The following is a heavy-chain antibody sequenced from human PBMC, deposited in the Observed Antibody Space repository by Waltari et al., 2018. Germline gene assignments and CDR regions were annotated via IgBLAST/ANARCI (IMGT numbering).Heavy chain of an antibody. CDR3: ARGGKVLLWFGSQNWFDP. J-gene: IGHJ5*02. CDR1: GGSFSGYY. V-gene: IGHV4-34*01. CDR2: INHSGST. D-gene: IGHD3-10*01. Sequence: QVQLQQWGAGLLKPSETLSLTCAVYGGSFSGYYWSWLRQPRGKGLEWIGEINHSGSTNYNPSLKSRVTISVDTSKNQFSLKLSSVTAADTAVYYCARGGKVLLWFGSQNWFDPWGQGTLVTVSS.